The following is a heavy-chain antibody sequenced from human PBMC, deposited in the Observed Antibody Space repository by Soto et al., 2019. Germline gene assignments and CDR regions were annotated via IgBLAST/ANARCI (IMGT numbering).Heavy chain of an antibody. J-gene: IGHJ6*02. V-gene: IGHV3-23*04. Sequence: EVQLVESGGGLVQPGGSLRLSCAASGFTFSSYAMRWVRQAPVKGLEWVSTISASGGSTYHADSVKGRFTISRDNSKNTLHLQMNSLRDEDTAAYYCAKDMRRSGSYYIYGMDVWGQGTTVTVS. CDR2: ISASGGST. CDR3: AKDMRRSGSYYIYGMDV. D-gene: IGHD3-10*01. CDR1: GFTFSSYA.